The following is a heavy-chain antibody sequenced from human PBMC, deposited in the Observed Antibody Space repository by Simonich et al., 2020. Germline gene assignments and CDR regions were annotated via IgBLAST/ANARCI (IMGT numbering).Heavy chain of an antibody. CDR3: ARTYSGSYYYFDY. V-gene: IGHV1-8*03. CDR1: GYTFTSYD. Sequence: QVQLVQSGAEVKKPGASVKVSCKASGYTFTSYDINWVKQATGQGLELMEWMKPNSGNTGDAQKFQGRVTITRNTSISTAYMELSSLRSEDTAVYYCARTYSGSYYYFDYWGQGTLVTVSS. J-gene: IGHJ4*02. CDR2: MKPNSGNT. D-gene: IGHD1-26*01.